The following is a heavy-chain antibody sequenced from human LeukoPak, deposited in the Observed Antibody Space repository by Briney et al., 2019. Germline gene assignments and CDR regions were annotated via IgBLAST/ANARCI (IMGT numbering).Heavy chain of an antibody. CDR3: AIRRAPRYSYGPHYGMDV. Sequence: ASVKVSCKASGYTFTSYDINWVRQATGQGLEWMGWMNPNSGNTGYAQKFQGRVTMTRNTSISTAYMELSSLRSEDTAVYYCAIRRAPRYSYGPHYGMDVWGQGTTVTVSS. J-gene: IGHJ6*02. CDR2: MNPNSGNT. D-gene: IGHD5-18*01. CDR1: GYTFTSYD. V-gene: IGHV1-8*01.